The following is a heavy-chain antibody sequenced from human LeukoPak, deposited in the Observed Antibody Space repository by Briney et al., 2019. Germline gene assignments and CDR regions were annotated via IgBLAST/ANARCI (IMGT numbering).Heavy chain of an antibody. J-gene: IGHJ4*02. Sequence: PSETLSLTCTVSGGSITTNCWSWIRQPAGKGLEWIGRIYTGGSTNYNPSLKSRVTMSVDTSKSQFSLKLNSVTAADTAVYYCARDRRDGYNSFYCFDYWGQGTLVTVSS. CDR3: ARDRRDGYNSFYCFDY. D-gene: IGHD5-24*01. V-gene: IGHV4-4*07. CDR1: GGSITTNC. CDR2: IYTGGST.